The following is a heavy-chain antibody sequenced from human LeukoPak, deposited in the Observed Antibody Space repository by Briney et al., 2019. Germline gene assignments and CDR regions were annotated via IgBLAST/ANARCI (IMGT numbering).Heavy chain of an antibody. CDR1: GGSISSGSYY. D-gene: IGHD2-2*01. CDR3: ARQQLAPSCSSTSCQGVDWFDP. CDR2: IYTSGST. J-gene: IGHJ5*02. V-gene: IGHV4-61*02. Sequence: SETLSLTCTVSGGSISSGSYYWSWIRQPAGKGLEWIGRIYTSGSTNYNPSLKSRVTISVDTSKNQFSLKLSSVTAADTAVYYCARQQLAPSCSSTSCQGVDWFDPWGQGTLVTVSS.